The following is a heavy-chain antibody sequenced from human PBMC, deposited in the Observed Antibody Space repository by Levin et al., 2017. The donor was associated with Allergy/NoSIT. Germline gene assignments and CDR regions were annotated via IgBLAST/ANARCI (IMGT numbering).Heavy chain of an antibody. CDR3: AKNPCGGDCYHYFDS. V-gene: IGHV3-23*01. CDR2: ITSSGGST. CDR1: GFTFSSYA. D-gene: IGHD2-21*02. Sequence: LSLTCAASGFTFSSYAMSWVRQAPGKGLEWVSVITSSGGSTYYAASVKGRFTISRDNSKNTLYLQMNSLRAEDTAVYYCAKNPCGGDCYHYFDSWGQGTLVTVSS. J-gene: IGHJ4*02.